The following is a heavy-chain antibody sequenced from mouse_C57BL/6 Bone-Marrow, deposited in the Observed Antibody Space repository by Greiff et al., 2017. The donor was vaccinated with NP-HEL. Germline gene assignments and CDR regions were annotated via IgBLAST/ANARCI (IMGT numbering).Heavy chain of an antibody. CDR3: APITTVVATGY. CDR1: GYTFTSYW. D-gene: IGHD1-1*01. J-gene: IGHJ2*01. V-gene: IGHV1-64*01. CDR2: IHPNSGST. Sequence: QVQLQQSGAELVKPGASVKLSCKASGYTFTSYWMHWVKQRPGQGLEWIGMIHPNSGSTNYNEKFKSKATLTVDKSSSTAYMQLSSLTSEDSAVYYCAPITTVVATGYWGQGTTLTVSS.